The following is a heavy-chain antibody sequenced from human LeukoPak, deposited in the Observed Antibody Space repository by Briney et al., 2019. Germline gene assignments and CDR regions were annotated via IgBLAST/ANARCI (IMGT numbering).Heavy chain of an antibody. CDR1: GGSISSYY. Sequence: SETLSLTCTVSGGSISSYYWSWIRQPPGKGLEWIGYIYYSGSTNYNPSLKSRVPISVDTSKNQFSLKLSSVTAADTAVYYCARHAEYSSGWYSHYYYGMDVWGQGTTVTVSS. D-gene: IGHD6-19*01. CDR3: ARHAEYSSGWYSHYYYGMDV. J-gene: IGHJ6*02. V-gene: IGHV4-59*08. CDR2: IYYSGST.